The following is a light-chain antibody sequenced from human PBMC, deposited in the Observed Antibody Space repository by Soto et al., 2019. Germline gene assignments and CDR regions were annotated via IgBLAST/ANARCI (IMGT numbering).Light chain of an antibody. CDR3: CSYAGTYSWV. Sequence: QSALTQPASVSGSPGQSITISCTGTSSDVGTYDLVSWYQQHPHKPPKLIIYESIVRPSGTSSRFSGSRSGNTASLTISGLQTEDEADYYCCSYAGTYSWVFGGGTKLTVL. V-gene: IGLV2-23*01. CDR1: SSDVGTYDL. CDR2: ESI. J-gene: IGLJ3*02.